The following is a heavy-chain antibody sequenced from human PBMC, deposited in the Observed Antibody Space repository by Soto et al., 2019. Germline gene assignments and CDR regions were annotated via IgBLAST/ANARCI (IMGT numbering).Heavy chain of an antibody. CDR2: IYYSGST. Sequence: SETLSLTCTVSGGSISSYYWSWIRQPPGKGLEWIGYIYYSGSTNYNPSLKSRVTISVDTSKNQFSLKLSSVTAADTAVYYCAREIPGTTIMAFDIWGQGTMVTVSS. V-gene: IGHV4-59*01. D-gene: IGHD1-1*01. CDR3: AREIPGTTIMAFDI. CDR1: GGSISSYY. J-gene: IGHJ3*02.